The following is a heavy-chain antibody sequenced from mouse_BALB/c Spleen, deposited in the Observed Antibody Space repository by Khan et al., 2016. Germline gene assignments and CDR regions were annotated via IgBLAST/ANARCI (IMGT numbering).Heavy chain of an antibody. CDR1: GFTFSSYA. CDR2: ISSGGST. D-gene: IGHD1-3*01. Sequence: EVELVESGGDLVKPGGSLQLSCAASGFTFSSYATSWVRQTPEKSLDCVSSISSGGSTFYPDIVTVRFTISIDNGKNILYLQMSSLSYECSAMYYCGREPYIVDCWGQVTTLTVSS. V-gene: IGHV5-6-5*01. CDR3: GREPYIVDC. J-gene: IGHJ2*01.